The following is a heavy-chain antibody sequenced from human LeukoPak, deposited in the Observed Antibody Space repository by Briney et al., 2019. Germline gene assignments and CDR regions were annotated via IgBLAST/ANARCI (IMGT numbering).Heavy chain of an antibody. D-gene: IGHD4-11*01. CDR2: IYTSGST. J-gene: IGHJ6*03. V-gene: IGHV4-4*07. Sequence: SETLSLTCTVSGGSISSYYWSWIRQPAGKGLEWIGRIYTSGSTNYNPSLKSRVTMSVDTSKNQFSLKLSSVTAADTAVYYRAGSISNLYYYYYYYMDVWGKGTTVTVSS. CDR1: GGSISSYY. CDR3: AGSISNLYYYYYYYMDV.